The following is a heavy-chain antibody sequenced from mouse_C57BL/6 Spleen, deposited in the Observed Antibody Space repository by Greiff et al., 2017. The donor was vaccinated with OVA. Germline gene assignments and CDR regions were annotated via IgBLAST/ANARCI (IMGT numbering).Heavy chain of an antibody. V-gene: IGHV1-69*01. CDR3: ARGTTVAFDY. D-gene: IGHD1-1*01. J-gene: IGHJ2*01. CDR1: GYTFTSYW. Sequence: VKLQQPGAELVMPGASVKLSCKASGYTFTSYWMHWVKQRPGQGLEWIGEIDPSASYTNYNQKFKGKSTLTVDKSSSTAYMQLSSLTSEDSAVYYCARGTTVAFDYWGQGTTLTVSS. CDR2: IDPSASYT.